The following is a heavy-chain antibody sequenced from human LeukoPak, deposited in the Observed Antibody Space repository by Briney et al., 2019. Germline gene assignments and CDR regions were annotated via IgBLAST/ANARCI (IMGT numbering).Heavy chain of an antibody. V-gene: IGHV1-69*05. CDR1: GGTFSSYA. CDR2: IIPIFGTA. CDR3: VGRDGYNYNAFDI. Sequence: ASVKVSCKASGGTFSSYAISWVRQAPGQGLEWMGGIIPIFGTANYAQKFQGRVTITTDESTSTAYMELSSLRSEDTAVYYCVGRDGYNYNAFDIWGQGTMVTVSS. J-gene: IGHJ3*02. D-gene: IGHD5-24*01.